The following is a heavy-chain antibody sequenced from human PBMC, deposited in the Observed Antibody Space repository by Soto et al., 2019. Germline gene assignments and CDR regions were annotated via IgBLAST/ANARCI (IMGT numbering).Heavy chain of an antibody. Sequence: GESVKISCKGSGYSFTSYWIGWVRQMPGKGLEWMGIIYPGDSDTRYSPSFQGQVTISADKSISTAYLQWSSLKASDTAMYYCARQREVVVVPYGMDVWGQGTTVTVSS. CDR3: ARQREVVVVPYGMDV. J-gene: IGHJ6*02. CDR2: IYPGDSDT. V-gene: IGHV5-51*01. CDR1: GYSFTSYW. D-gene: IGHD2-15*01.